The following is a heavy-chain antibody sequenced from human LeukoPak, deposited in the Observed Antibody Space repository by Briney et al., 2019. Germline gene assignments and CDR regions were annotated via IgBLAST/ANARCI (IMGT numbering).Heavy chain of an antibody. J-gene: IGHJ4*02. CDR1: DSSKRSGLF. D-gene: IGHD4-17*01. CDR3: ATVLSDYGAHYIDS. Sequence: SETLSLTCSVSDSSKRSGLFWGWVRQPPGKGLEWIGTLYHSGSTYYNPSLKSRVAISLDTSKTQFSLKLSSVTAADTALYYFATVLSDYGAHYIDSWGQGVLVTVSS. CDR2: LYHSGST. V-gene: IGHV4-38-2*01.